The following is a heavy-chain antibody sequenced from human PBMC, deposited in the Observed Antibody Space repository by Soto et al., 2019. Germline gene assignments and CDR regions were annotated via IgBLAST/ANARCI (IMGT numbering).Heavy chain of an antibody. Sequence: EVQLVESGGGLVKPGGSLRLSCAASGFTFSSYSMNWVRQAPGKGLEWVSSISSGGSYMYYTDSVKGRFTISRDKAKNSLHLQMNSLRAEDTAVYYCARTYYYGSGSYYNEGAFDIWGQGTMVTVSS. CDR2: ISSGGSYM. D-gene: IGHD3-10*01. CDR1: GFTFSSYS. CDR3: ARTYYYGSGSYYNEGAFDI. J-gene: IGHJ3*02. V-gene: IGHV3-21*01.